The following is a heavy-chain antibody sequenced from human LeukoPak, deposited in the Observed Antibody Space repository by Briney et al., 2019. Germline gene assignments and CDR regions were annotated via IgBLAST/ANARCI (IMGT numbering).Heavy chain of an antibody. CDR2: ISAYNGNT. CDR1: GYTFTIYG. CDR3: ARRSSSASSYYYYGMDV. D-gene: IGHD6-6*01. Sequence: AAVTVSCTSSGYTFTIYGISWVRQAPGQGLEWMGWISAYNGNTNYAQKLQGRVTMTTDTSTSTAYMELRSLRSDDTAVYYCARRSSSASSYYYYGMDVWGQATTVTVSS. J-gene: IGHJ6*02. V-gene: IGHV1-18*01.